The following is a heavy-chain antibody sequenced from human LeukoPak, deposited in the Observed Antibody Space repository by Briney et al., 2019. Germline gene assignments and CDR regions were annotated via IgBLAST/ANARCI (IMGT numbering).Heavy chain of an antibody. CDR2: IRNDGDVI. V-gene: IGHV3-30*02. Sequence: GGSLRLSCAASGFTFTSFGMHWVRQAPGKGLEWVAFIRNDGDVIYYTDSVKGRFTISRDNAKNSLYLQMNSLRAEDTAVYYCARDSPYSSSGTIDYWGQGTLVTVSS. D-gene: IGHD6-13*01. J-gene: IGHJ4*02. CDR1: GFTFTSFG. CDR3: ARDSPYSSSGTIDY.